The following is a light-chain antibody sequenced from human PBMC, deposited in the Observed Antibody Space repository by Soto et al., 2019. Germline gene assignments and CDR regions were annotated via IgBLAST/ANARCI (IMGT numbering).Light chain of an antibody. CDR2: EVV. CDR1: KNDIGVYDF. V-gene: IGLV2-8*01. CDR3: KSYASSNTYV. J-gene: IGLJ1*01. Sequence: QTVLAQPPSASGSPGQSVTISCTGSKNDIGVYDFVSWYQHHPGKAPRLLIYEVVPRPSGVPDRFSGSKSGNTASLTVSGLQAADEADYFCKSYASSNTYVFGSGTKVTVL.